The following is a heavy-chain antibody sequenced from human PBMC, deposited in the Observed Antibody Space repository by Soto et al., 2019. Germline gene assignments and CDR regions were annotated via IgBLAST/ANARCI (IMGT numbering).Heavy chain of an antibody. Sequence: SETLSLTCAVYGGSFSGYYWTWIRQSPKKGLEWIGEINHGGSTNSNPSLQSRVTMSVDTSKNQISLKVSSLTAADAAVYYCARASADRTGTTLFDYWGQGTRVTVSS. V-gene: IGHV4-34*01. D-gene: IGHD1-1*01. CDR1: GGSFSGYY. CDR3: ARASADRTGTTLFDY. CDR2: INHGGST. J-gene: IGHJ4*02.